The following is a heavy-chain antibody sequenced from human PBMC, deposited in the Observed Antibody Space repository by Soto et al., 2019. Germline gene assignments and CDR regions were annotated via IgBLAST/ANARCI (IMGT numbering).Heavy chain of an antibody. CDR3: AKAHSESNYSSGPFDI. D-gene: IGHD6-19*01. CDR1: GFTFSSYA. V-gene: IGHV3-23*01. J-gene: IGHJ3*02. Sequence: EVQLLESGGGLVQPGGSLRLSCAASGFTFSSYAMSWVRQAPGKGLEWVSAISGSGGSTYYADSVKGRFTISRDNSKNTLYLQMNSLRAEDTAVYYCAKAHSESNYSSGPFDIWGQGTMVTVSS. CDR2: ISGSGGST.